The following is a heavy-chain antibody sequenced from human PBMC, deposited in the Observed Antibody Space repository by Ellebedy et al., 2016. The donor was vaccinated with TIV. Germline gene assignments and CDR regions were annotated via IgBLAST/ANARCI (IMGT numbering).Heavy chain of an antibody. CDR1: GFTFDDYA. V-gene: IGHV3-9*01. CDR2: ISWNSGSI. Sequence: SLKISCAASGFTFDDYAMHWVRQAPGKGLEWVSGISWNSGSIGYADSVKGRFTISRDNAKNSLYLQMNSLRAEDTAVYFCARLDAIIAVKSLDYWGQGTLVTVSS. CDR3: ARLDAIIAVKSLDY. J-gene: IGHJ4*02. D-gene: IGHD6-19*01.